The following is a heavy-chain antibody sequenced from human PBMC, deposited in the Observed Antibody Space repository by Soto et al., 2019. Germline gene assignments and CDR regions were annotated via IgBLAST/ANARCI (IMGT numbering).Heavy chain of an antibody. D-gene: IGHD6-6*01. V-gene: IGHV4-30-2*01. CDR3: ARDSYSSSSRGWFDT. J-gene: IGHJ5*02. Sequence: PSETLSLTCAVSGGSISSGGYSWSWIRQPPGKGLEWIGYIYHSGSTYYNPALKSRVTISVDRSKNQFSLKLSSVTAADTAVYYCARDSYSSSSRGWFDTWVQGTLVTVSP. CDR2: IYHSGST. CDR1: GGSISSGGYS.